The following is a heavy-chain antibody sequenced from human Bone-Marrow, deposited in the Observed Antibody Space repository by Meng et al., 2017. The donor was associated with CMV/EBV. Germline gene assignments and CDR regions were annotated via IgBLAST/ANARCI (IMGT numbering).Heavy chain of an antibody. J-gene: IGHJ5*02. D-gene: IGHD6-13*01. CDR1: GFTFSSYW. V-gene: IGHV3-7*01. CDR3: ASGQQLAPGGGWFDP. CDR2: IKQDGSEK. Sequence: GGSLRLSCAASGFTFSSYWMSWVRQAPGKGLEWVANIKQDGSEKYYVDSVKGRFTISRDNAKNSLYLQMNSLRAEDTAVYYCASGQQLAPGGGWFDPWGQGTLVTISS.